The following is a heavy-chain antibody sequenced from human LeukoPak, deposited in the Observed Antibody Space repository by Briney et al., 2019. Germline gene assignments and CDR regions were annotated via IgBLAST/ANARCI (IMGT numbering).Heavy chain of an antibody. J-gene: IGHJ4*02. CDR3: AREAQYTAMASPLFDY. Sequence: SETLSLTCTVSGGSISSYYWSLIRQPPGKGLEWIGYIYYSGSTNYNPSLKSRVTISVDTSKNQFSLKLSSVTAADTAVYYCAREAQYTAMASPLFDYWGQGTLVTVSS. V-gene: IGHV4-59*01. D-gene: IGHD5-18*01. CDR1: GGSISSYY. CDR2: IYYSGST.